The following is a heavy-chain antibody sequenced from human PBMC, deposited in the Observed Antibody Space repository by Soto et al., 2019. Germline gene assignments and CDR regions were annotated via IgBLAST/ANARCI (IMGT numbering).Heavy chain of an antibody. CDR3: ARGGYYYGSGSSWFDP. Sequence: PSETLSLTCAVYGGSFSGYYWSWIRQPPGKGLEWIGEINHSGSTNYNPSLKSRVTISVDTSKNQFSLKLSSVTAADTAVFYCARGGYYYGSGSSWFDPWGQEPLVTVSS. J-gene: IGHJ5*02. CDR1: GGSFSGYY. CDR2: INHSGST. D-gene: IGHD3-10*01. V-gene: IGHV4-34*01.